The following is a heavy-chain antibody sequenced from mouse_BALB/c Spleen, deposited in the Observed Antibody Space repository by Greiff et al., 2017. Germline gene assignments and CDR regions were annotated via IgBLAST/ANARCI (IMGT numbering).Heavy chain of an antibody. D-gene: IGHD2-3*01. J-gene: IGHJ3*01. CDR1: GYSITSDYA. V-gene: IGHV3-2*02. CDR3: ARGYDGYYFSWFAY. Sequence: VQLKESGPGLVKPSQSLSLTCTVTGYSITSDYAWNWIRQFPGNKLEWMGYISYSGSTSYNPSLKSRISITRDTSKNQFFLQLNSVTTEDTATYYCARGYDGYYFSWFAYWGQGTLVTVSA. CDR2: ISYSGST.